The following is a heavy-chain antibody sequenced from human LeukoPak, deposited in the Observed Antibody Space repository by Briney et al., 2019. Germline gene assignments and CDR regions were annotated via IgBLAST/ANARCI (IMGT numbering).Heavy chain of an antibody. V-gene: IGHV3-30-3*01. J-gene: IGHJ4*02. D-gene: IGHD5-12*01. CDR1: GCTFSSYA. CDR3: ARGGKWLPIPNPLEY. CDR2: ISYDGSNK. Sequence: GGSLRLSCAASGCTFSSYAMHWVRQAPGKGLEWVAVISYDGSNKYYADSVKGRFTISRDNSKNTLYLQMNSLRAEDTAVYYCARGGKWLPIPNPLEYWGQGTLVTVSS.